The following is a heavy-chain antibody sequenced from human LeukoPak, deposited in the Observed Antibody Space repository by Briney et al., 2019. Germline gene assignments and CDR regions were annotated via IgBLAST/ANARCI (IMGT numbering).Heavy chain of an antibody. Sequence: PGKSLRLSCAASGFTFNTYIMHWVRQSPGKGLEWVAVMSHSGTSIDYADSVKGRFTISRDNSKNTLYLQTNGLQTDDTAVYYCATDLRYGSNFFFQYWGLGTLVAVSS. CDR1: GFTFNTYI. D-gene: IGHD5-18*01. CDR2: MSHSGTSI. J-gene: IGHJ4*02. CDR3: ATDLRYGSNFFFQY. V-gene: IGHV3-30*14.